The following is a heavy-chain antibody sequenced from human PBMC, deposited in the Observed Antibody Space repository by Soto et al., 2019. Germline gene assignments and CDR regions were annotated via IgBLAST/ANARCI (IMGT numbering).Heavy chain of an antibody. J-gene: IGHJ3*02. CDR1: GGTFSSYA. V-gene: IGHV1-69*01. D-gene: IGHD3-22*01. Sequence: QVQLVQSGAEVKKPGSSVKVSCKASGGTFSSYAISWVRQAPGQGLEWMGGIIPIFGTANYAQKFQGRVTSTAVEATSTAYMELSSLRSEDTAVYYCARSYYYDSSGYFIVGGDDAFDIWGQGTMVTVSS. CDR2: IIPIFGTA. CDR3: ARSYYYDSSGYFIVGGDDAFDI.